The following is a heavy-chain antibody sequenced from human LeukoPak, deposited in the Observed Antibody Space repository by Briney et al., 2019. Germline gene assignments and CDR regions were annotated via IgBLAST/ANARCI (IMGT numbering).Heavy chain of an antibody. CDR3: ARSEQQDFGDYEFDY. V-gene: IGHV3-64*01. J-gene: IGHJ4*02. D-gene: IGHD4-17*01. Sequence: PGGPLRLSCAASGFTFSTYAMHWVRQAPGRGLEYVSAISSDGDSTYYANSVKGRFTISRDNSKNTLYLQMGSLRAEDMAVYYCARSEQQDFGDYEFDYWGQGTLVTVSS. CDR1: GFTFSTYA. CDR2: ISSDGDST.